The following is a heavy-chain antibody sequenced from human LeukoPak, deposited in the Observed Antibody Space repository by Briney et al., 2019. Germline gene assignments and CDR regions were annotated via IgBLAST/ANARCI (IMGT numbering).Heavy chain of an antibody. CDR3: ARTDTAMVQYFDY. D-gene: IGHD5-18*01. Sequence: GESLQISCKGSGYRFTSYWIGWVRQMPGKGLEWMGIIYPGDSDTRYSPSFQGQVTISADKSISTAYLQWSSLKASDTAMYYCARTDTAMVQYFDYWGQGTLVTVSS. CDR2: IYPGDSDT. V-gene: IGHV5-51*01. CDR1: GYRFTSYW. J-gene: IGHJ4*02.